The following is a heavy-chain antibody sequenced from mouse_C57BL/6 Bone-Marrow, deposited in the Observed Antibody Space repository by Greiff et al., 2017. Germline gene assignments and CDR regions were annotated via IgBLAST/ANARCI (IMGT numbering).Heavy chain of an antibody. J-gene: IGHJ2*01. CDR1: GYTFTSHW. D-gene: IGHD2-1*01. CDR2: IFPGSGST. CDR3: ARGDYGKNYFDY. V-gene: IGHV1-56*01. Sequence: QVQLQQSGPELVRPGASVKISCKAPGYTFTSHWMQWVRQRPGQGLEWIGEIFPGSGSTYYNEKFKGKATLTVDTSSSTAYMQLSSLTSEDSAVYCCARGDYGKNYFDYWGHGTTLTVSS.